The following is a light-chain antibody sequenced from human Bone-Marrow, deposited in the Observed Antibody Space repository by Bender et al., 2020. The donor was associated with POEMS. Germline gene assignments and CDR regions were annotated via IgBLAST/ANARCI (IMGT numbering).Light chain of an antibody. V-gene: IGLV2-11*01. J-gene: IGLJ2*01. CDR1: SSDVGGYKY. CDR3: CSYAGSYTHVV. Sequence: QSALSQPRSVSGSPGQTVTISCTGTSSDVGGYKYVSWYQHHPCKAPKFIIYDVSKRPSGVPDRFSGSKSGNTASLTISGLQAEDEADYYCCSYAGSYTHVVFGGGTKLTVL. CDR2: DVS.